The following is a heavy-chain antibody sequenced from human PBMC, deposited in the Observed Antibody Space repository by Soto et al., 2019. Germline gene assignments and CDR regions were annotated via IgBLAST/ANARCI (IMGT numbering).Heavy chain of an antibody. CDR1: GGSFSGYY. J-gene: IGHJ6*02. CDR3: ARVTRGDYLLTFSLRGMDV. V-gene: IGHV4-34*01. CDR2: INDSGIT. Sequence: ETLSLTCSVYGGSFSGYYWRCIRHPPGKGLEWIGEINDSGITNYNPSLKSRVTMSVDTSKNQLSLKLNSVTAADTAVYYCARVTRGDYLLTFSLRGMDVWGQGTTVTVS. D-gene: IGHD4-17*01.